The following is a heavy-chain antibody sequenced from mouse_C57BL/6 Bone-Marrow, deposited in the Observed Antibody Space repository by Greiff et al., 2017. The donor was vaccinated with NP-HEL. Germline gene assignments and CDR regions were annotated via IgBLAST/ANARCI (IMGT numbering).Heavy chain of an antibody. D-gene: IGHD2-10*01. CDR2: FHPYNDDT. CDR3: ARGSYYDHWYFDV. V-gene: IGHV1-47*01. J-gene: IGHJ1*03. CDR1: GYTFTTYP. Sequence: QVQLKESGPELVKPGASVKMSCKASGYTFTTYPIEWMKQNHGKSLEWIGNFHPYNDDTKYNEKFKGKATLTVEKSSSTVYLELSRLTSDDSAVYYSARGSYYDHWYFDVWGTGTTVTVSS.